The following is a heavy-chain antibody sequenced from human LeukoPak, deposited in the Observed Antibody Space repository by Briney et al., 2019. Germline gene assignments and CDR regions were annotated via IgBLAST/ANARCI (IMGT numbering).Heavy chain of an antibody. V-gene: IGHV3-30*02. D-gene: IGHD3-10*01. Sequence: GSLRLSCAASGFTFSSYGMHWVRQAPGKGLEWVAFIRYDGSNKYYADSVKGRFTISRDNSKNTPYLQMNSLRAEDTAVYYCAKDESGGGWFGELLPYYYYYGMDVWGQGTTVTVSS. CDR3: AKDESGGGWFGELLPYYYYYGMDV. J-gene: IGHJ6*02. CDR2: IRYDGSNK. CDR1: GFTFSSYG.